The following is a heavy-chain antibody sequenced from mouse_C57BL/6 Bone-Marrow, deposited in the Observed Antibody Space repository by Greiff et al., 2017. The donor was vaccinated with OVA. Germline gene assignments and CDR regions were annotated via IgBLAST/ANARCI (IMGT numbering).Heavy chain of an antibody. J-gene: IGHJ4*01. CDR1: GFTITDYE. CDR3: TKSNYDYYAMDY. Sequence: QVQLQQSGAELVRPGASVTLSCTASGFTITDYEMHWVKQTPVHGLEWIGAIDPETGGTAYNQKFKGKAILTADKSSSTAYMELRSLTSEDSAVYYCTKSNYDYYAMDYWGQGTSVTVSS. CDR2: IDPETGGT. V-gene: IGHV1-15*01. D-gene: IGHD2-5*01.